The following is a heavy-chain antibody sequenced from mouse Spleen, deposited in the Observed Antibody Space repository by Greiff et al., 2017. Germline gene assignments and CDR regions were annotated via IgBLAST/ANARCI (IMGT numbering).Heavy chain of an antibody. D-gene: IGHD2-4*01. CDR2: IWSDGST. CDR3: ARPHYEGAMDY. CDR1: GFQLTNFA. Sequence: ARLRESEPGLLAPSQSRSITCPVSGFQLTNFAVHGVRQSPGKGLEWLGVIWSDGSTDYNAAFISRLSISKDNSKSQVFFKMNSLQADDTAIYYCARPHYEGAMDYWGQGTSVTVSS. J-gene: IGHJ4*01. V-gene: IGHV2-4-1*01.